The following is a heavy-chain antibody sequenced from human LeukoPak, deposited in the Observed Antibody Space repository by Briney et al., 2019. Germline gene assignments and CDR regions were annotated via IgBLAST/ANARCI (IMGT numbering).Heavy chain of an antibody. CDR1: GFTVSSNY. Sequence: GGSVRLSCAASGFTVSSNYMSWVRQAPGKGLEWVSVIHSDGSTYYADSVKGRFTISRDNSKNTLYLQMNSLRAEHTAVYYCARDQVTMVRGVIYYYGMDVWGQGTTVTVSS. CDR2: IHSDGST. D-gene: IGHD3-10*01. CDR3: ARDQVTMVRGVIYYYGMDV. J-gene: IGHJ6*02. V-gene: IGHV3-66*01.